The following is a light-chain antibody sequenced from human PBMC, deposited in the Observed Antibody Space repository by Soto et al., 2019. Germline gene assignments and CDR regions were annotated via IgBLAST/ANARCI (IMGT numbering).Light chain of an antibody. CDR3: SSYTSSSTPYV. V-gene: IGLV2-14*01. CDR1: SSDDGGYNY. Sequence: QSALTQPASVSGSPGQSITISCTGTSSDDGGYNYVSWYQQHPGKAPKLMIYEVSNRPSGVSNRFSGPKSGNTASLTISGLQAEHEADYYCSSYTSSSTPYVFGTGTKVTVL. CDR2: EVS. J-gene: IGLJ1*01.